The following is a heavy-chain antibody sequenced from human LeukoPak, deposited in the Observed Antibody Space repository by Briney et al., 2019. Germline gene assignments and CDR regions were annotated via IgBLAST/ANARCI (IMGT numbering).Heavy chain of an antibody. D-gene: IGHD6-25*01. CDR2: INPNSGGT. J-gene: IGHJ4*02. V-gene: IGHV1-2*02. CDR1: GYTFTGYY. CDR3: ATDRGGVAAYYFDY. Sequence: ASVKVSCKASGYTFTGYYMHWVRQAPGQGLEWMGWINPNSGGTNYAQKFQGRVTMTRDTSISTAYMELSRLRSDDTAVYYCATDRGGVAAYYFDYWGQGTLVTVSS.